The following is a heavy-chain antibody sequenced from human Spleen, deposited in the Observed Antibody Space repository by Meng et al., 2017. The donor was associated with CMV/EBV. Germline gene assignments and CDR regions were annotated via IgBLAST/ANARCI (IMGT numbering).Heavy chain of an antibody. D-gene: IGHD3-3*01. Sequence: LSTTGVGVGWIRPPPGKALEWLAVIFWNGGQNYSPSLKNKVTITKDTSEAQVVLTMTNMDPVDTATYYCARLHSFYDYWSGYYVADPWGQGTLVTVSS. J-gene: IGHJ5*02. CDR2: IFWNGGQ. CDR1: LSTTGVG. V-gene: IGHV2-5*01. CDR3: ARLHSFYDYWSGYYVADP.